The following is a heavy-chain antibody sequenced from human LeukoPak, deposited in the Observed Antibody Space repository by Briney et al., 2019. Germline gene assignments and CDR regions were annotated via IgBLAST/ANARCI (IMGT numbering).Heavy chain of an antibody. Sequence: GGSLRLSCAASGFTVSSNYMSWVRQAPGKGLEWVSIIFSGGSTYYADSVKGRFTISRDNSKNTLYLQMNSLRAEGTAVYYCAREAVTRNYFDYWGQGTLVTVSS. J-gene: IGHJ4*02. CDR3: AREAVTRNYFDY. CDR1: GFTVSSNY. D-gene: IGHD4-17*01. V-gene: IGHV3-53*01. CDR2: IFSGGST.